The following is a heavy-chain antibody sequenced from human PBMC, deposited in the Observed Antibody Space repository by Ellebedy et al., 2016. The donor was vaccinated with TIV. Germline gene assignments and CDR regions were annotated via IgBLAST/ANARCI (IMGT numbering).Heavy chain of an antibody. CDR2: ISYDGSFK. CDR1: GFSFSNYA. J-gene: IGHJ4*02. V-gene: IGHV3-30*18. Sequence: GESLKISXAASGFSFSNYAMHWVRQAPGKGLEWVAVISYDGSFKHYADSVKGRFTISRDRSRDTLSLQMNSLRAEDTAIYYCAKDHGYNYEYFDYWGRGTLVTVSS. D-gene: IGHD5-24*01. CDR3: AKDHGYNYEYFDY.